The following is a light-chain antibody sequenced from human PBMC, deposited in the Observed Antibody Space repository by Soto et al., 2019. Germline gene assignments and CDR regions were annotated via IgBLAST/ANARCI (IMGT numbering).Light chain of an antibody. J-gene: IGKJ1*01. CDR1: QSVSSSF. CDR3: QQYDSSPWT. CDR2: GAS. Sequence: ESVLTQSPGTLSLSPGERATLSCRASQSVSSSFLAWYQLKPGQAPRLLIYGASSRAIGIPERFSGSGSGTDFTLTISRLQPEDFAVYYCQQYDSSPWTFGQGTKVEIK. V-gene: IGKV3-20*01.